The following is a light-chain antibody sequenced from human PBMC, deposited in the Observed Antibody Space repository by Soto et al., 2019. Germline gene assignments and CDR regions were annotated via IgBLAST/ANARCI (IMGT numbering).Light chain of an antibody. CDR2: DAS. Sequence: EIVLTQSPAILSLSPGARATLSYRASQSVSSYLAWYQQKPGQAPRLLIYDASNRATGIPARFSGSGSGTDFTLIISSLEPEDVAVYYCQQRSNWLTFGQGTQLEN. J-gene: IGKJ5*01. V-gene: IGKV3-11*01. CDR3: QQRSNWLT. CDR1: QSVSSY.